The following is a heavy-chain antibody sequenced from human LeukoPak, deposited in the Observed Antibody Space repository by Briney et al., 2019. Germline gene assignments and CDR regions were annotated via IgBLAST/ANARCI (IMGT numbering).Heavy chain of an antibody. Sequence: GASVKVSCKASGYTFTSYYMHWLRQAPGQGLEWMGIINPSGGSTSYAQKFQGRVTMTRDTSTSTVYMELSSLRSEDTAVYYCARTRPRVIVVVAATPGLGWFDPWGQGTLVTVSS. CDR2: INPSGGST. D-gene: IGHD2-15*01. V-gene: IGHV1-46*01. J-gene: IGHJ5*02. CDR3: ARTRPRVIVVVAATPGLGWFDP. CDR1: GYTFTSYY.